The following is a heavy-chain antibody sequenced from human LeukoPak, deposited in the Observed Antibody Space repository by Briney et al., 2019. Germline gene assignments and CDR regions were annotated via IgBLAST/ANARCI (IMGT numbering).Heavy chain of an antibody. Sequence: SGGSLRLSCAASGFTVVNNYMSWVRQAPGKGLEWVSIIYSGGSTYYAAPVKGRFSISRDNSKNTLYLQMNSLRTEDTAVYYCARDPFGELSHWGQGTLVTVSS. CDR2: IYSGGST. J-gene: IGHJ4*02. V-gene: IGHV3-53*01. D-gene: IGHD3-10*01. CDR3: ARDPFGELSH. CDR1: GFTVVNNY.